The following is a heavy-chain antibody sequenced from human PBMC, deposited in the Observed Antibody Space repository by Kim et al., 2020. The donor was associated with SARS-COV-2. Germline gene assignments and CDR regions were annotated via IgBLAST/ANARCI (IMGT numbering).Heavy chain of an antibody. CDR3: ARAPDYYGSGSYYGRHYYYGMDV. CDR1: GFTFSSYW. J-gene: IGHJ6*02. Sequence: GGSLRLSCAATGFTFSSYWKSWVRQAPGKGLEWVANIKQDGSEKYYVDSVKGRFTISRDNAKNSLYLQMNSLRAEDTAVYYCARAPDYYGSGSYYGRHYYYGMDVWGQGTTVTVSS. D-gene: IGHD3-10*01. CDR2: IKQDGSEK. V-gene: IGHV3-7*01.